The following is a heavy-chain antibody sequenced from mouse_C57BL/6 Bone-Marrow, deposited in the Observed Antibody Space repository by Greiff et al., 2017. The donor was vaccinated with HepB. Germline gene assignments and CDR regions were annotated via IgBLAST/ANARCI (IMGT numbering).Heavy chain of an antibody. V-gene: IGHV5-9-1*02. CDR2: ISSGGEYI. D-gene: IGHD1-1*01. CDR1: GFTFSSYA. Sequence: DVHLVESGEGLVKPGGSLKLSCAASGFTFSSYAMSWVRQTPEKRLEWVAYISSGGEYIYYADTVKGRFNISRDNARNTLYLQMSSLKSEDTAMYSCTRKKDYYGSNYGYFDVWGTGTTVTVSS. CDR3: TRKKDYYGSNYGYFDV. J-gene: IGHJ1*03.